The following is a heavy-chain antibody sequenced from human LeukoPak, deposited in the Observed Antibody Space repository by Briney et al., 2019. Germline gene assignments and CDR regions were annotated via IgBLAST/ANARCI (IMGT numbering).Heavy chain of an antibody. CDR1: GFTFSSYS. V-gene: IGHV3-21*01. J-gene: IGHJ6*02. CDR2: ISSSSSYI. CDR3: ANDAAQQQLSNLFYGMDV. Sequence: PGGSLRLSCAASGFTFSSYSMNWVRQAPGKGLEWVSSISSSSSYIYYADSVKGRFTISRDNSKNTLYLQMNSLRAEDTAVYFCANDAAQQQLSNLFYGMDVWGQGTTVTVSS. D-gene: IGHD6-13*01.